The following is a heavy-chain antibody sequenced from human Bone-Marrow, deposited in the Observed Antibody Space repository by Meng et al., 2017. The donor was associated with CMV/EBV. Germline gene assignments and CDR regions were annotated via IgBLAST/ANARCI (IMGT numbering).Heavy chain of an antibody. CDR1: GFTFSSYA. CDR3: AKRRFDP. CDR2: IRYDGSNK. J-gene: IGHJ5*02. Sequence: GESLKISCAASGFTFSSYAMSWVRQAPGKGLEWVAFIRYDGSNKYYADSVKGRFTISRDNSKNTLYLQMNSLRAEDTAVYYCAKRRFDPWGQGTLVTVSS. V-gene: IGHV3-30*02.